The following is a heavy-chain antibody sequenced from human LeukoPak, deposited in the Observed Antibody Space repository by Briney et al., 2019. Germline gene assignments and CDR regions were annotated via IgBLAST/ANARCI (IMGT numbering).Heavy chain of an antibody. D-gene: IGHD1-1*01. Sequence: GGSLRLSCAASGFTFNIYSMNWVRQAPGKGLERVSSISSTSSHKYYADSVKGRFTVSRDNAKNSLYLQMTSLRAEDTAVYYCASSTRTERIDYWGQGALVTVSS. CDR2: ISSTSSHK. CDR3: ASSTRTERIDY. V-gene: IGHV3-21*04. CDR1: GFTFNIYS. J-gene: IGHJ4*02.